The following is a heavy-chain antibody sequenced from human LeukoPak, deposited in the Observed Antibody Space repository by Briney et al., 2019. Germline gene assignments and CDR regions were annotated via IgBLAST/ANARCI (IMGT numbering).Heavy chain of an antibody. D-gene: IGHD3-10*01. V-gene: IGHV1-24*01. Sequence: ASVKVSCKVSGYTLTELSMHWVRQAPGKGLEWMGGFDPEDGETIYAQKFQGRVTMTEDTSTDTAYMELSSLRSEDTAVYYCARAGRLWFGELLWDEVGFDYWGQGTLVTVSS. CDR2: FDPEDGET. J-gene: IGHJ4*02. CDR1: GYTLTELS. CDR3: ARAGRLWFGELLWDEVGFDY.